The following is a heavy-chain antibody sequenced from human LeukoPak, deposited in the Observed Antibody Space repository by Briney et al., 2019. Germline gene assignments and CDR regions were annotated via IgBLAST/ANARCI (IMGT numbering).Heavy chain of an antibody. V-gene: IGHV3-21*01. J-gene: IGHJ4*02. CDR1: GFTFSSYS. Sequence: GGSLRLSCAASGFTFSSYSMNWVRQAPGKGLEWVSSISSSSSYIYYADSVKGRFTISRDNAKNSLYLQMNSLRAEDTAVYYCARDESSGWYYFNYWGQGTLVTVSS. CDR3: ARDESSGWYYFNY. D-gene: IGHD6-19*01. CDR2: ISSSSSYI.